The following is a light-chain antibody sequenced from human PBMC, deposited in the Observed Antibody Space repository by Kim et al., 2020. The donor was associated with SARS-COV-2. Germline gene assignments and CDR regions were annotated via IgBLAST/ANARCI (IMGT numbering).Light chain of an antibody. CDR2: GKN. V-gene: IGLV3-19*01. CDR3: NSRDSNDNVV. J-gene: IGLJ2*01. Sequence: SELPQDSAVSVALGQTVRITCHGDSLRSYYATWYQQKPGQAPILVIYGKNNRPSGIPDRFSGSSSGNTASLTITGTQAGDEADYYCNSRDSNDNVVFGGGTQLTVL. CDR1: SLRSYY.